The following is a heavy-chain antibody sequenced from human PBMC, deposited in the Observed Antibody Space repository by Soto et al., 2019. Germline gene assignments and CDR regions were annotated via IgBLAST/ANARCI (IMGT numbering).Heavy chain of an antibody. CDR1: GGSFSGYY. Sequence: SETLSLTCAVYGGSFSGYYWSWIRQPPGKGLEWIGEINHSGSTNYNPSLKSRVTISVDTSKNQFSLKLSSVTAADTAVYYCASSALIAATYYFDYWGQGTLVTVSS. J-gene: IGHJ4*02. D-gene: IGHD6-13*01. V-gene: IGHV4-34*01. CDR2: INHSGST. CDR3: ASSALIAATYYFDY.